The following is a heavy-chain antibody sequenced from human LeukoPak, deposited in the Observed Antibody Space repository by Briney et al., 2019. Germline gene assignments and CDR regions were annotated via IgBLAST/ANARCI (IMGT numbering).Heavy chain of an antibody. D-gene: IGHD5-18*01. J-gene: IGHJ4*02. CDR3: AREKYNYGICDY. CDR1: GLTFSSYS. CDR2: ISSSSATI. Sequence: GGSLRLSCAASGLTFSSYSMNWARQAPGKGLEWVSYISSSSATIYYADSVKGRFTISRDNVKKSLYLQMNSLRDEDTGVYYCAREKYNYGICDYWGQGTLVAVSS. V-gene: IGHV3-48*02.